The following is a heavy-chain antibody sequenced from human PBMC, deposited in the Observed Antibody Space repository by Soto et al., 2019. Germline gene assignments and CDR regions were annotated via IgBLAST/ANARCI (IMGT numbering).Heavy chain of an antibody. CDR2: ISSNGGST. V-gene: IGHV3-64*01. CDR3: AREGYCSSTSCYSFDC. Sequence: EVQLVESGGGLVQPGGSLGLSCAASGFTFSSYAMHWVRQAPGKGLEYVSAISSNGGSTYYANSVKGRFTISRDNSTNTLYLQRGSLRAEDMAVYYCAREGYCSSTSCYSFDCWGQGTLVTVSS. CDR1: GFTFSSYA. J-gene: IGHJ4*02. D-gene: IGHD2-2*01.